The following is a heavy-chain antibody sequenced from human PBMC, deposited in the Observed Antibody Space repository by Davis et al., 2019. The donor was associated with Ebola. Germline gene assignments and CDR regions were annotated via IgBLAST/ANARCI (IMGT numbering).Heavy chain of an antibody. D-gene: IGHD3-3*01. Sequence: GESLKISCAASGFTFSSYSMNWVRQAPGKGLAWVSSISSSSSDIYYADSVKGRYTISRDNAKNSVYLQMNSLTAEDTAVYYCARDTPTIFGVVIIHWGQGTLVTVSS. CDR1: GFTFSSYS. J-gene: IGHJ4*02. CDR2: ISSSSSDI. V-gene: IGHV3-21*01. CDR3: ARDTPTIFGVVIIH.